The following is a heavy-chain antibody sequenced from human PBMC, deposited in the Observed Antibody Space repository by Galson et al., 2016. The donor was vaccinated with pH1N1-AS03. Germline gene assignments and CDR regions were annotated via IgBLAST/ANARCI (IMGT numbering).Heavy chain of an antibody. CDR1: GLTFSSYA. Sequence: SVKVSCKASGLTFSSYAISWVRQAPGQGLEWMGGVKGVFRTTNYAKKFHGRITITMDQSTGTAYMEVSSLRAEDTAVYYCATAGNYFDIRRFDYWGQGTLVTVSS. CDR2: VKGVFRTT. J-gene: IGHJ4*02. CDR3: ATAGNYFDIRRFDY. D-gene: IGHD3-9*01. V-gene: IGHV1-69*05.